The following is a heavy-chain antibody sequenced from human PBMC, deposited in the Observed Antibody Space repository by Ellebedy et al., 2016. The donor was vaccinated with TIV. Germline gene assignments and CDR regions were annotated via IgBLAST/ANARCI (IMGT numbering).Heavy chain of an antibody. Sequence: MPSETLSLTCTVSGGSISTYYWNWIRQTPGKGLEWSGYIYYNGRASYNPSLKSRATMSIDTSKNQVSLNLRSVTAADTAVYYCARASYSIGYYGIDYWGPGNLVTVSS. J-gene: IGHJ4*02. D-gene: IGHD6-19*01. CDR1: GGSISTYY. V-gene: IGHV4-59*01. CDR2: IYYNGRA. CDR3: ARASYSIGYYGIDY.